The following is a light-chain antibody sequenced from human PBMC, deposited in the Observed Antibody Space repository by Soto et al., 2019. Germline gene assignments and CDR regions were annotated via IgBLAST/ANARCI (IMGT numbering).Light chain of an antibody. CDR1: RSLSDNH. J-gene: IGKJ1*01. V-gene: IGKV3-20*01. CDR3: QQYGSSGT. Sequence: EILLTQSPGTLSLSPVETAALSCRASRSLSDNHLAWYQQRPVQAPRLLIYGSSNRATGIPDRFSGGWARTDFTLTISRLEPEDFAVYYCQQYGSSGTFGQGTKVDIK. CDR2: GSS.